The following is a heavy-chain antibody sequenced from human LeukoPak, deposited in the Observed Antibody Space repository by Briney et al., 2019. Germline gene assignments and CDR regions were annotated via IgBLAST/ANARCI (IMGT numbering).Heavy chain of an antibody. Sequence: PGGSLRLSCAGSGFTFSSYAMTWVRQAPGKGLEWVSSISGSNSGTYYADSVRGRFTISRDNSKNTLYLQMNSLRAEDTAVYYCAKSGSGSYYFDYWGQGTLVTVSS. D-gene: IGHD3-10*01. CDR3: AKSGSGSYYFDY. V-gene: IGHV3-23*01. CDR1: GFTFSSYA. CDR2: ISGSNSGT. J-gene: IGHJ4*02.